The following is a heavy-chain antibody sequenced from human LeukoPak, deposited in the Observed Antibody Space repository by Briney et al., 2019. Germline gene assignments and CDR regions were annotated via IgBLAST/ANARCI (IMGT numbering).Heavy chain of an antibody. J-gene: IGHJ4*02. Sequence: PGGSWGFSCPASGSPFNNAGLSWFGKPPGKGLEWVGRIRAETAGGTTDYGAPVKGRFTISRDDSKNTLYLQMNSLKTEDTAVYFCSTGGGTNDYWGQGTLVTVSS. CDR2: IRAETAGGTT. CDR3: STGGGTNDY. CDR1: GSPFNNAG. V-gene: IGHV3-15*01. D-gene: IGHD2-15*01.